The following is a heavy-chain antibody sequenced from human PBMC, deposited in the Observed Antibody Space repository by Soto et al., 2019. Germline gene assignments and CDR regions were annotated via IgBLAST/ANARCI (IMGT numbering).Heavy chain of an antibody. CDR1: GFSLSTSGVG. D-gene: IGHD2-8*01. Sequence: QITLKESGPTPVKPTQTLTLTCTFSGFSLSTSGVGVGWIRQPPGKALEWLALIYWDDDKRYSPPLKSRLTSTKYNPKHQVVLTMPNREHVNTSTYACEHGQSRSSDALDPWGPGPLVTVSS. J-gene: IGHJ5*02. CDR2: IYWDDDK. CDR3: EHGQSRSSDALDP. V-gene: IGHV2-5*02.